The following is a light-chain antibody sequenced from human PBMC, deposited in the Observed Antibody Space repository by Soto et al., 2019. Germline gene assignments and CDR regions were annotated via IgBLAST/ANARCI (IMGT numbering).Light chain of an antibody. J-gene: IGKJ1*01. CDR1: QNVNAN. Sequence: EVVMTQSPATLSVSPGERATLSCRASQNVNANLAWYQQKPGQAPRLLIHGASTRATGIPARFSGSGFGTEFILTISSLQSEDFAVYYCQQYNNFWTFGQGTKVEIK. CDR2: GAS. V-gene: IGKV3-15*01. CDR3: QQYNNFWT.